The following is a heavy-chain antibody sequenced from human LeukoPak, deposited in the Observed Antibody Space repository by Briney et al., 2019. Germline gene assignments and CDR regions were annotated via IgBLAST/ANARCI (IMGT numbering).Heavy chain of an antibody. V-gene: IGHV3-30*03. CDR3: ARDSYGMDV. CDR2: ISYDGSNK. Sequence: GGSLRLSCVGSGFTFSSYSMNWVRQAPGKGLEWVAVISYDGSNKYYADSVKGRFTISRDNSKNTLYLQMNSLRAEDTAVYYCARDSYGMDVWGQGTTVTVSS. CDR1: GFTFSSYS. J-gene: IGHJ6*02.